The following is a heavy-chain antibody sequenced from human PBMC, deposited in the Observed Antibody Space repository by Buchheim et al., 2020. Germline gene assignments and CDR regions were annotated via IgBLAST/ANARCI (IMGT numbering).Heavy chain of an antibody. V-gene: IGHV3-23*01. D-gene: IGHD3-22*01. Sequence: EVQLLESGGGLVQPGGSLRLSCAASGFTFSSYAMSWVRQAPGKGLEWVSAISGSGGSTYYADSVKGRFTISRDNSKNTLYLQMNSLGAEDTAVYYCAKGGPYYDSSGYYQNFDYWGQGTL. CDR1: GFTFSSYA. CDR2: ISGSGGST. CDR3: AKGGPYYDSSGYYQNFDY. J-gene: IGHJ4*02.